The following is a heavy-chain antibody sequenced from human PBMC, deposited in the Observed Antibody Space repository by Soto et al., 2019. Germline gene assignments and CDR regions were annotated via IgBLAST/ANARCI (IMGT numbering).Heavy chain of an antibody. D-gene: IGHD3-16*02. Sequence: GSLRLSCAASGFTFSSYAMSWVRQAPGKGLEWVSAISGSGGSTYYADSVKGRFTISRDNSKNTLYLQMNSLRAEDTAVYYCATHTFGGVIVSAFHYWGQGTLVTVSS. V-gene: IGHV3-23*01. J-gene: IGHJ4*02. CDR2: ISGSGGST. CDR1: GFTFSSYA. CDR3: ATHTFGGVIVSAFHY.